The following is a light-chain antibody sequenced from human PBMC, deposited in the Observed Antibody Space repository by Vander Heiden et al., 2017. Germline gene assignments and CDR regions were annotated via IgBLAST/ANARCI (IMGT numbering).Light chain of an antibody. V-gene: IGKV1-5*03. CDR1: QSISSW. CDR2: KAS. J-gene: IGKJ1*01. CDR3: KQYNSYPWT. Sequence: FQMTQSPSTLSASVGDRVTITCRASQSISSWLAWYQQKPGKAPKLLIYKASSLESGVPSRFSGSGSGTEFTLTISSLQPDYFATYYCKQYNSYPWTFGQGTKVEIK.